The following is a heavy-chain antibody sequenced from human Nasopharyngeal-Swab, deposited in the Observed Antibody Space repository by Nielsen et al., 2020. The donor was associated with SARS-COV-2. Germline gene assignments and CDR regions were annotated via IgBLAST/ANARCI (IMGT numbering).Heavy chain of an antibody. CDR2: ISWNSGSI. D-gene: IGHD6-19*01. J-gene: IGHJ6*02. CDR3: AKGRSGWSYYGMDV. V-gene: IGHV3-9*01. Sequence: WIRQPPGKGLEWVSGISWNSGSIGYADSVKGRFTISRDNAKNSLYLQMNSLRAEDTALYYCAKGRSGWSYYGMDVWGQETTVTVSS.